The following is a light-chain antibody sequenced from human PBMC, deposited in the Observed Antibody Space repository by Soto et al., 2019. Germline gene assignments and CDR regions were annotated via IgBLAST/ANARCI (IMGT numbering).Light chain of an antibody. V-gene: IGKV3-20*01. CDR2: GAS. J-gene: IGKJ5*01. Sequence: EIVXTXXPXXXSXXXGERATLSCRASQSVSSSYLAWYQQKPGQAPRLLIYGASSRATGIPDRFSGSGSGTDFTLTISRLEPEDFAVYYCQQYDSSPITFGQGTRLEIK. CDR3: QQYDSSPIT. CDR1: QSVSSSY.